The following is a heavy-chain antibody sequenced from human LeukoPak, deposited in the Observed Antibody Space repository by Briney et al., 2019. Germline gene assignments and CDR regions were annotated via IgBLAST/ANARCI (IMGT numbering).Heavy chain of an antibody. CDR3: TRLSSSTSSLHFDY. J-gene: IGHJ4*02. Sequence: GGSLRLSCTASGFTFGDYAMSWVRQAPGKGLEWVGFIRSKAYGGTTEYAASVKGRFTISRDDSKSIAYLQMNSLKTEDTAVYHCTRLSSSTSSLHFDYWGQGTLVTVSS. CDR1: GFTFGDYA. CDR2: IRSKAYGGTT. V-gene: IGHV3-49*04. D-gene: IGHD2-2*01.